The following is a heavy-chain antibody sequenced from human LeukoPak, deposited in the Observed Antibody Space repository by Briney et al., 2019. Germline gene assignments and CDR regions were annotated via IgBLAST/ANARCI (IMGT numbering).Heavy chain of an antibody. Sequence: GGSLRLSCVVSGFTFRTYAMHWVRQAPGKGLEWASAISGSGVRTYYADSVKGRFTISRDNSENTLYLQMNSLRAEDTAVYYCAKDVSTIVVADEYWGQGTLVTVSS. CDR2: ISGSGVRT. CDR1: GFTFRTYA. CDR3: AKDVSTIVVADEY. V-gene: IGHV3-23*01. J-gene: IGHJ4*02. D-gene: IGHD3-22*01.